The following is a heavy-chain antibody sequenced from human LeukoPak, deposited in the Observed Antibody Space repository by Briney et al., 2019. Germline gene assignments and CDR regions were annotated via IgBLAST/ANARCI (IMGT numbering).Heavy chain of an antibody. Sequence: SGGSLGLSCAASGFTFSSYAMHWVRQAPGKGLEWVAVISYDGSNKYYADSVKGRFTISRDNSKNTLYLQMNSLRAEDTAVYYCARDMSGYCSGGRCYNMGYFDYWGQGTLVTVSS. CDR1: GFTFSSYA. D-gene: IGHD2-15*01. J-gene: IGHJ4*02. V-gene: IGHV3-30-3*01. CDR3: ARDMSGYCSGGRCYNMGYFDY. CDR2: ISYDGSNK.